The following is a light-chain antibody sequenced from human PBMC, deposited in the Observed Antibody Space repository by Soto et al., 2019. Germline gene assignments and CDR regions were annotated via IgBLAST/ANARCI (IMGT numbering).Light chain of an antibody. Sequence: EIVLTQSPGTLSLSPGERATLSCRASQSVDSTYLTWYQQKPGQAPRLLIYGASGRATGVPDRFSGSGSGTDFTLTISRLEPEDFAVYFCQYYDSFRTFGQGTKLDIK. J-gene: IGKJ1*01. CDR3: QYYDSFRT. CDR1: QSVDSTY. CDR2: GAS. V-gene: IGKV3-20*01.